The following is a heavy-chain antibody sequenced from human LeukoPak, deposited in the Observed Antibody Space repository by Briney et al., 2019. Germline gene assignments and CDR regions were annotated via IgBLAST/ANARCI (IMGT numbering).Heavy chain of an antibody. CDR3: ASMTTYCGGHCYFFDF. J-gene: IGHJ4*02. D-gene: IGHD2-21*02. CDR2: ISGSGNII. Sequence: GGSLRLSCAASGFAFSTYSMNWVRQAPGKGLEWVSYISGSGNIIYYTDSVKGRFTISRDNAKNSLYLQMNSLRAEDTAVYYCASMTTYCGGHCYFFDFWGQGTLVTVSS. CDR1: GFAFSTYS. V-gene: IGHV3-48*04.